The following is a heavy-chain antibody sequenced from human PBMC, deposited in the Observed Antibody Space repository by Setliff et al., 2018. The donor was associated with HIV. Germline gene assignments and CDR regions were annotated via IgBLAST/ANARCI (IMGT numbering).Heavy chain of an antibody. V-gene: IGHV1-69*13. J-gene: IGHJ4*02. CDR2: IIPKFGTA. D-gene: IGHD3-22*01. Sequence: SVKVSCKASGGTFSSYAISWVRQAPGQGLEWMGGIIPKFGTANYAQKFQARVTITADASTSTAYMELSSLRSEDTAMYFCARDNYYDTSGAIGYWGQGTMVTVSS. CDR1: GGTFSSYA. CDR3: ARDNYYDTSGAIGY.